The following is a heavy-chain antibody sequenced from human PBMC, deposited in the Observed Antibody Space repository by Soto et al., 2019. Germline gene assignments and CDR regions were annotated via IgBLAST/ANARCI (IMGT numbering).Heavy chain of an antibody. CDR3: ARLESPYGSGSTRRGYYYYGMDV. D-gene: IGHD3-10*01. Sequence: PSETLSLTCTVSGGSISSSRCHWGWIRQPPGKGLEWIASIKYSGTTFYNPSLKSRVTLSVDTSKNQFALKLSSVTAAETAVYYCARLESPYGSGSTRRGYYYYGMDVWGQGTTVTVSS. CDR2: IKYSGTT. CDR1: GGSISSSRCH. J-gene: IGHJ6*02. V-gene: IGHV4-39*01.